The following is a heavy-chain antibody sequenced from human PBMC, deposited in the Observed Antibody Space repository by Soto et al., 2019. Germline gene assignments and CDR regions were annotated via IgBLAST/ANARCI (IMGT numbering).Heavy chain of an antibody. CDR3: ARDPRQLDSSRPIYYYYGMDV. Sequence: SQTLSLTCAISGDSVSSNSAAWNWIRQSPSRGLEWLGRTYYRSKWYNDYAVSVKSRITINPDTSKNQFSLQLNSVTPEDTAVYYCARDPRQLDSSRPIYYYYGMDVWGQGTKVTVSS. CDR2: TYYRSKWYN. CDR1: GDSVSSNSAA. V-gene: IGHV6-1*01. D-gene: IGHD6-13*01. J-gene: IGHJ6*02.